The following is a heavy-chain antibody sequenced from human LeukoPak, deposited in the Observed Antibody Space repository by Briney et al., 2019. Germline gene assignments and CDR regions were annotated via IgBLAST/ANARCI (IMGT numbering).Heavy chain of an antibody. D-gene: IGHD3-3*01. CDR2: ISAYTGNS. J-gene: IGHJ4*02. V-gene: IGHV1-18*01. CDR1: GCTFSIYG. Sequence: ASVKVSCKASGCTFSIYGITWVRQAPGQGLEWMGWISAYTGNSNYAQKFQDRVTMTTDTSTSTAYMELRSLRSDDTAVYYCARDGKARYDFRENDCWGQGTLVTVSS. CDR3: ARDGKARYDFRENDC.